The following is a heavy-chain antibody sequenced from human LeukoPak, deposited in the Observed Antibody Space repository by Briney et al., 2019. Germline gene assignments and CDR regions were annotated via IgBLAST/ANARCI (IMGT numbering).Heavy chain of an antibody. J-gene: IGHJ4*02. CDR3: AKDPGGAAAGKFDY. CDR1: GFTFSSYA. Sequence: GGSLRLSCTVSGFTFSSYAMSWVRQAPGKGLEWVSAISGSGGSTYYADSVKGRFTISRDNSKNTLYLQMNSLRAEDTAVYYCAKDPGGAAAGKFDYWGQGTLVTVSS. CDR2: ISGSGGST. D-gene: IGHD6-13*01. V-gene: IGHV3-23*01.